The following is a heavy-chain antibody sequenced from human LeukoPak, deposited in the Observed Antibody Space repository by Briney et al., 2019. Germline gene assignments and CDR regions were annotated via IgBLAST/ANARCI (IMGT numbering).Heavy chain of an antibody. CDR1: GFTFSSYE. Sequence: GGSLRLSCAASGFTFSSYEMNWVRQAPGKGLEWVSSISSSGDTIYYADSVKGRFTISRDNAKNSLYLQMNSLRADDTAIYYCVRDSNFKIDYWGQGTLVTVSS. CDR2: ISSSGDTI. CDR3: VRDSNFKIDY. D-gene: IGHD5-24*01. V-gene: IGHV3-48*03. J-gene: IGHJ4*02.